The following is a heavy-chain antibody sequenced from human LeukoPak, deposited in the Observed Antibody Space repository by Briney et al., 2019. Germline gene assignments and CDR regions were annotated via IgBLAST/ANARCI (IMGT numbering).Heavy chain of an antibody. D-gene: IGHD6-13*01. CDR2: IYDIGTT. Sequence: PSETLSLTCTVSGGSITRFYWSWIRQPPRKGLEWIGYIYDIGTTNYNPSLKTRVTMSVDTSNNQFSLKLSSVTAADTAVYYCATGVHGITAAGDYYFDYWGQGTLVTVSS. V-gene: IGHV4-59*03. CDR3: ATGVHGITAAGDYYFDY. J-gene: IGHJ4*02. CDR1: GGSITRFY.